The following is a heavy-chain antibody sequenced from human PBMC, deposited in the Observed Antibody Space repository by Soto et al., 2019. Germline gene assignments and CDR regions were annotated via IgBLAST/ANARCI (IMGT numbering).Heavy chain of an antibody. CDR2: LYHSGST. V-gene: IGHV4-30-2*01. Sequence: QLQLQESGSGLVKPSQTLSLTCAVSGDSISSGGYSWSWIRQPPGKGLEWIGYLYHSGSTYYNPSHKIRVTISVDRSKNQFSLKLSSVTAADTAVYYCARFYGDYYNWFDPWGQGTLVTVSS. CDR1: GDSISSGGYS. J-gene: IGHJ5*02. CDR3: ARFYGDYYNWFDP. D-gene: IGHD4-17*01.